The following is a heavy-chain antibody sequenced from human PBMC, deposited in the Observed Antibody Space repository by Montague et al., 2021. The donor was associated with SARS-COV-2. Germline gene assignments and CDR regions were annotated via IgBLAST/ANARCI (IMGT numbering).Heavy chain of an antibody. D-gene: IGHD4-23*01. CDR1: GFSLSTSGMC. CDR3: ARSYGTTVVTRAFDY. J-gene: IGHJ4*02. CDR2: IDWDDDK. Sequence: PALVTPTQTLTLTCTFSGFSLSTSGMCVSWIRQPPEKALEWLTLIDWDDDKYYSTSLKTRLTISKDTSKNQVVLTMTNMDPVDTATYYCARSYGTTVVTRAFDYWGQGTLVTVSS. V-gene: IGHV2-70*01.